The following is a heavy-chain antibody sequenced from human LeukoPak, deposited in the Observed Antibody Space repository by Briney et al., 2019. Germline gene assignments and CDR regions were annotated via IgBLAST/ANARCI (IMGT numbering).Heavy chain of an antibody. V-gene: IGHV4-34*01. CDR2: INHSGST. D-gene: IGHD3-10*01. J-gene: IGHJ6*03. Sequence: SETLSLTCAVYGGSFSGYYWSWIRQPPGKGLEWIGEINHSGSTNYNPSLKSRVTISVDTSKNQFSLKLSSVTAADTAVYYCVMSRGDYYYYYMDVWGKGTTVTVSS. CDR1: GGSFSGYY. CDR3: VMSRGDYYYYYMDV.